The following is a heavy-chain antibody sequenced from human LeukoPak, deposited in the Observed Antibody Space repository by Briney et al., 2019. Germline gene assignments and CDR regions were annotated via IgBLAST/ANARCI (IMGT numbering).Heavy chain of an antibody. Sequence: ASVKVSCKASGYTFTGYYMHWVRQAPGQGLEWMGWINPNSGGTNYAQKFQGRVTMTRDTSISTAYMELSRRRSDDTAVYYCARGFSSRIRGYSYGHDDNWFDPWGQGTLVTVSS. CDR2: INPNSGGT. CDR3: ARGFSSRIRGYSYGHDDNWFDP. V-gene: IGHV1-2*02. CDR1: GYTFTGYY. J-gene: IGHJ5*02. D-gene: IGHD5-18*01.